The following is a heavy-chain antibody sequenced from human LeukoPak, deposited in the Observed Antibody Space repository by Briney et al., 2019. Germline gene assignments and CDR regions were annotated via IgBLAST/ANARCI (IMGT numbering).Heavy chain of an antibody. D-gene: IGHD6-13*01. CDR1: GYTFTSYA. CDR3: ASVPPGIAWWFDP. V-gene: IGHV1-18*01. J-gene: IGHJ5*02. CDR2: ISAYNGNT. Sequence: ASVKVSCKASGYTFTSYAISWVRQAPGQGLERMGWISAYNGNTNYAQKLQGRVTMTTDTSTSTAYMELRSLRSDDTAVYYCASVPPGIAWWFDPWGQGTLVTVSS.